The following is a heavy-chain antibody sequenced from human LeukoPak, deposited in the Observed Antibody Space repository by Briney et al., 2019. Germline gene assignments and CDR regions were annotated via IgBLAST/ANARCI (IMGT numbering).Heavy chain of an antibody. CDR2: ISGSGVKT. CDR3: AKDHDADY. V-gene: IGHV3-23*01. Sequence: GGSLRLSCAASGFTFSSYAMHWVRQAPGKGLEWVAGISGSGVKTYYADSVKGRFTISRDNSQKTLYLQMNSLRVEDTAVYYCAKDHDADYWGQGTLVTVSS. J-gene: IGHJ4*02. D-gene: IGHD3-3*01. CDR1: GFTFSSYA.